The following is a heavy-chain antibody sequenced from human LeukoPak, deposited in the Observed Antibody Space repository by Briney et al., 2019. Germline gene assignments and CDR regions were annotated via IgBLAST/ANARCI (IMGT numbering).Heavy chain of an antibody. D-gene: IGHD3-10*01. CDR3: ARSKLLWFGEPQNWFDP. CDR2: IYYSGST. V-gene: IGHV4-39*07. Sequence: SETLSLTCTVSGGSISSSSYYWGWIRQPPGKGLEWIGSIYYSGSTYYNPSLKSRVTMSVDTSKNQFSLKLSSVTAADTAVYYCARSKLLWFGEPQNWFDPWGQGTLVTVSS. CDR1: GGSISSSSYY. J-gene: IGHJ5*02.